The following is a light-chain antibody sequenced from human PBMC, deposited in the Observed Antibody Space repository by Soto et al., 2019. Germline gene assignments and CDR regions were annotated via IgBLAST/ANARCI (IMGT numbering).Light chain of an antibody. CDR2: GAS. J-gene: IGKJ5*01. V-gene: IGKV3-20*01. CDR1: QSVSSNY. Sequence: EIVLTQSPGTLSLSPGERATLSCRASQSVSSNYLAWYQQKPGQAPRLLIYGASSRATGIPDRFSGSGSGTDFTLNISRLEAEDFAVYYCQQYGSAPLTFGQGTRLEIK. CDR3: QQYGSAPLT.